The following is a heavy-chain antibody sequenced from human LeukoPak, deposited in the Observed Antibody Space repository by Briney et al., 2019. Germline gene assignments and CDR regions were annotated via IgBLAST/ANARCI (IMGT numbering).Heavy chain of an antibody. V-gene: IGHV4-39*01. CDR2: IYYSGST. J-gene: IGHJ4*02. Sequence: SKTLSLTCTVSGGSLYSSSSFWGWIRQPPGKGLEWIGNIYYSGSTYYNPSLESRVTISVDTSKNQFSLNLTSVTAADTAVYSCARLSIYYFDYWGQGTLITVSS. CDR1: GGSLYSSSSF. CDR3: ARLSIYYFDY. D-gene: IGHD2/OR15-2a*01.